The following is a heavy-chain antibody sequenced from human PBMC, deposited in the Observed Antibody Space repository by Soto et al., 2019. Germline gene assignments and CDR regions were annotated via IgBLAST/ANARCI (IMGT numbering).Heavy chain of an antibody. J-gene: IGHJ6*02. D-gene: IGHD2-2*02. Sequence: ASVKVSCKASGYTFTSYAMHWVRQAPGQRLEWMGWINAGNGNTKYSQKFQGRVIITRDTSASTAYMELSSLRSEDTAVYYCASGGSLYCSSTSCYTRYYYGMDVWGQGTTVTDSS. V-gene: IGHV1-3*01. CDR2: INAGNGNT. CDR3: ASGGSLYCSSTSCYTRYYYGMDV. CDR1: GYTFTSYA.